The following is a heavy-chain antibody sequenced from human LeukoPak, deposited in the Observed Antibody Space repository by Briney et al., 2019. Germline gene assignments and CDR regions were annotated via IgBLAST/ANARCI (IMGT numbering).Heavy chain of an antibody. CDR3: AKDRTLSTRGFDY. Sequence: GGSLRLSCAASGFTFSTYGMHWVRQAPGKGLEWVALIWFDGSKRYYGDSLKGRFTVSRDNSKNTLYLQMNSLRAEDTAVYYCAKDRTLSTRGFDYWGQGTLVTVSS. V-gene: IGHV3-33*06. CDR2: IWFDGSKR. CDR1: GFTFSTYG. J-gene: IGHJ4*02. D-gene: IGHD1-1*01.